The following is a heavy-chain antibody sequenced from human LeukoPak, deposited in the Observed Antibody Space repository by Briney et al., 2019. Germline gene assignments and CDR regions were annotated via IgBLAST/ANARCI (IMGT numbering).Heavy chain of an antibody. CDR2: IHQDGGEK. J-gene: IGHJ4*02. D-gene: IGHD6-13*01. V-gene: IGHV3-7*01. Sequence: GGSLRLSSAVSGFAVSGYWMSWVRQGPGKGLEWVANIHQDGGEKYYVDSVKGRFTISRDNAENSLFLQMSSLRVEDTAVYYCAREWQGGIAAAGTRIEGDYWGQGTLVAVSS. CDR1: GFAVSGYW. CDR3: AREWQGGIAAAGTRIEGDY.